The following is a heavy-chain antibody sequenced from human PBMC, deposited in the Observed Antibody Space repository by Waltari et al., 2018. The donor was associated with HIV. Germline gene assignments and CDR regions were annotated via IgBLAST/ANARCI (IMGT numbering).Heavy chain of an antibody. CDR3: ARDPGTLLIAVAGAFDY. CDR1: GFSVSSSG. Sequence: QVQLVESGGGVVRPGRSLRLSCSASGFSVSSSGMRWVRQAPGKGLEWVAVIWHDGSKKYYAGSVKGRFTVSRDTSKNTLYLEMNRLRAEDTAVYHCARDPGTLLIAVAGAFDYWGPGIPVTVSS. J-gene: IGHJ4*02. V-gene: IGHV3-33*01. CDR2: IWHDGSKK. D-gene: IGHD6-19*01.